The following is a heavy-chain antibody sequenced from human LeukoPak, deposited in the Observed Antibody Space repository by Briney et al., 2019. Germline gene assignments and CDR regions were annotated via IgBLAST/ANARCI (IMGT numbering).Heavy chain of an antibody. D-gene: IGHD3-10*01. CDR1: GFTFSDYY. CDR2: ISSSGSTI. CDR3: ASRYYYGSGSYYPLDY. Sequence: GGSLRLSCAASGFTFSDYYMSWIRQAPGKGLEWVSYISSSGSTIYYADSVKGRFTISRDNAKNSPYLQMNSLRAEDTAVYYCASRYYYGSGSYYPLDYWGQGTLVTVSS. V-gene: IGHV3-11*01. J-gene: IGHJ4*02.